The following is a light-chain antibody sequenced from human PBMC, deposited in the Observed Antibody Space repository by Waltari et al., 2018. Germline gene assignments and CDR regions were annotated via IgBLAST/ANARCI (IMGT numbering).Light chain of an antibody. CDR2: GDT. CDR3: QSFDSSLSGHHV. Sequence: QSVLTQPPSVSGAPGQRVTTSCTCTSSTFGAGDAVHWYQHVPGTAPKLLIFGDTNRPSGVPDRISGSRSGTSASLAIAGLQAEDEAVYYCQSFDSSLSGHHVFGTGTKVTVL. CDR1: SSTFGAGDA. V-gene: IGLV1-40*01. J-gene: IGLJ1*01.